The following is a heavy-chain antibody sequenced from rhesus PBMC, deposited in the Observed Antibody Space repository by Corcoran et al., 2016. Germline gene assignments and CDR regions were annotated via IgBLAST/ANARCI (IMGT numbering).Heavy chain of an antibody. J-gene: IGHJ6*01. CDR2: IRNKAHGGTA. V-gene: IGHV3-116*02. CDR3: ARDGNPFITGTTSGLDS. Sequence: EVRLVESGGGLVQPGGYLRLSCTASGFTFSDYYMSWVRQAQGKGPEWVGFIRNKAHGGTAEYAASVKGRFNISRDDSKSSASLQMNSLKTEDTAVYYCARDGNPFITGTTSGLDSWGQGVVVTVSS. CDR1: GFTFSDYY. D-gene: IGHD1-26*01.